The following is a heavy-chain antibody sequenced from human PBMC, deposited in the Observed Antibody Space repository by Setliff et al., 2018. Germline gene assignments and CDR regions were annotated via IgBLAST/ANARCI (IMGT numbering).Heavy chain of an antibody. V-gene: IGHV4-34*01. CDR2: INHSGST. J-gene: IGHJ6*03. CDR3: ARGITSGGYWGQRFLYLDV. Sequence: SETLSLTCAVYSGSFSGYYWSWIRQPPGKGLEWIGEINHSGSTNYNPSLKSRVTISVDTSKNQFSLNLNSVTAADTAVYYCARGITSGGYWGQRFLYLDVWGRGTTVTVSS. D-gene: IGHD3-22*01. CDR1: SGSFSGYY.